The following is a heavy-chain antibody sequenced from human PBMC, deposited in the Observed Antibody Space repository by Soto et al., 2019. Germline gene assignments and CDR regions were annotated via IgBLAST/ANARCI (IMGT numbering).Heavy chain of an antibody. CDR1: GFAFSSHP. CDR3: ARRTFGTSRSFDT. J-gene: IGHJ3*02. D-gene: IGHD3-16*01. Sequence: VQLLESGGALVHPGGSLRLSCAASGFAFSSHPMSWVRQAPERGLEWVSGISDGGDLTYNADSVKGRFTISRDNSKNTLFLQMNSLRAEDTAVYYCARRTFGTSRSFDTWGQGTMVTVSS. V-gene: IGHV3-23*01. CDR2: ISDGGDLT.